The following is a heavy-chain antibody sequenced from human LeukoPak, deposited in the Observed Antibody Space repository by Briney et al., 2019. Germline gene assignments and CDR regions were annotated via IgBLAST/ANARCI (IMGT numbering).Heavy chain of an antibody. Sequence: ASVKVSCKASGYTFTGYYMHWARQAPGQGLEWMGWISAYNGNTNYAQKLQGRVTMTTDTSTSTAYMELRSLRSDDTAVYYCARGGGSSSWSTPFDYWGQGTLVTVSS. J-gene: IGHJ4*02. CDR2: ISAYNGNT. D-gene: IGHD6-13*01. V-gene: IGHV1-18*01. CDR1: GYTFTGYY. CDR3: ARGGGSSSWSTPFDY.